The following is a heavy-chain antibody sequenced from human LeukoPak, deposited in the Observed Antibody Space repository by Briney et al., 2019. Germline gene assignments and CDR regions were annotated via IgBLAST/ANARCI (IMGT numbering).Heavy chain of an antibody. CDR1: GFIFSNYD. J-gene: IGHJ4*02. CDR2: ISHDGRNK. CDR3: AKDKSSGWYLDYFDY. D-gene: IGHD6-19*01. Sequence: GGSLRLSCAASGFIFSNYDMHWVRQAPGKGLEWVAVISHDGRNKYYGDSVKGRFTISRDNSKNTLYLQMNGLRPEDTAMYYCAKDKSSGWYLDYFDYWGQGTLVIVSS. V-gene: IGHV3-30*18.